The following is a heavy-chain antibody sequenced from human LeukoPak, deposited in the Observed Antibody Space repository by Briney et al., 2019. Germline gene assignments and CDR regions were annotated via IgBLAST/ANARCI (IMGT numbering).Heavy chain of an antibody. CDR2: ISSSSSYT. CDR1: GFTFSDYY. J-gene: IGHJ4*02. V-gene: IGHV3-11*06. Sequence: GGSLRLSCAASGFTFSDYYMSWIRQAPGQGLEWFSYISSSSSYTNYADSVKGRFTISRDNAKNSLYLQMNSLRAEDTAVYYCARDGVAGITRDYFDYWGQGTLVTVSS. CDR3: ARDGVAGITRDYFDY. D-gene: IGHD2-21*01.